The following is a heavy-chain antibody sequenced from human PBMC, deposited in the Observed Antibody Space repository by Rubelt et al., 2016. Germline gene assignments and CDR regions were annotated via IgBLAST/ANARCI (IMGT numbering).Heavy chain of an antibody. CDR2: ISYDGSNK. J-gene: IGHJ4*02. D-gene: IGHD6-13*01. Sequence: VRQAPGKGLEWVAVISYDGSNKYYADSVKGRFTISRDNSKNTLYLQMNSLRAEDTAVYYCARDVSSSWGFDYWGQGTLVTVSS. V-gene: IGHV3-30*04. CDR3: ARDVSSSWGFDY.